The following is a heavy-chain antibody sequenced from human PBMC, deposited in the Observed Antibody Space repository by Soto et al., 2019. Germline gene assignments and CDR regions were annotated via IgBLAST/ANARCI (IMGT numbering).Heavy chain of an antibody. CDR3: ARDVGADYFYYGMDV. CDR1: GFTFSTYA. J-gene: IGHJ6*02. Sequence: QVQLVDSGGGVVQPGRSLRLSCAASGFTFSTYAMHWVRQAPGKGLEWVALISYDGSNKYHPDSVKGRFTISRDNSKNTLYLQMNSLRPDDTAVYYCARDVGADYFYYGMDVWGLGTTVTVSS. CDR2: ISYDGSNK. D-gene: IGHD1-26*01. V-gene: IGHV3-30-3*01.